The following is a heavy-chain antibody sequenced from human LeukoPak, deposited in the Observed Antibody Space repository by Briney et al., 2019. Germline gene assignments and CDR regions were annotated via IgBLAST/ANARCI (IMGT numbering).Heavy chain of an antibody. CDR3: ARLFDS. CDR1: GGAITNDNFY. Sequence: SETLSLTCTVSGGAITNDNFYWGWVRQPLGKGLEWVVSINYSGTTYYNPSLRSRLSISVDTSRTQFFLTLNSVTAADTAVYYCARLFDSWGRGILVTVSS. J-gene: IGHJ4*02. V-gene: IGHV4-39*01. CDR2: INYSGTT.